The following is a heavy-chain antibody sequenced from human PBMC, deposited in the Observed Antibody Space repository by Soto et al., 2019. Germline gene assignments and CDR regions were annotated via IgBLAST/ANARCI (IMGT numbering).Heavy chain of an antibody. D-gene: IGHD3-22*01. CDR1: GYTFTSYY. J-gene: IGHJ5*02. CDR3: AREYGSSGYYDWFDP. Sequence: ASVKVSCKASGYTFTSYYMHWVRQAPGQGLEWMGIINPSGGSTSYAQKFQGRVTMTRDTSTSTVYMELSSLRSEDTAVYYCAREYGSSGYYDWFDPWGQGTLVTVSS. V-gene: IGHV1-46*01. CDR2: INPSGGST.